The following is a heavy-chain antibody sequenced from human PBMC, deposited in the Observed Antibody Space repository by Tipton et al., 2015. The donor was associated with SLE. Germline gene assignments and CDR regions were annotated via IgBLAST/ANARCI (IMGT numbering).Heavy chain of an antibody. D-gene: IGHD2-15*01. J-gene: IGHJ3*02. CDR1: GDSLISDYF. CDR3: AREDVGVMVEASFDI. V-gene: IGHV4-61*02. CDR2: VYISGDT. Sequence: LRLSCAVSGDSLISDYFWGWIRQPPGKGLEWIGRVYISGDTNYNPSLKSRVTISVDTSKNQFTLKLSSVTAADTAVYYCAREDVGVMVEASFDIWGQGTVVTVSS.